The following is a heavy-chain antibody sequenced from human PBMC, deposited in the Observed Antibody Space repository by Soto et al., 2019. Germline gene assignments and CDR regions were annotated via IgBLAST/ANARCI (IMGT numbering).Heavy chain of an antibody. V-gene: IGHV1-46*01. Sequence: SVKVSCKASGYTFTSYYMHWVRQAPGQGLEWMGIINPSGGSTSYAQKFQGRVTMTRDTSTSTVYMELSRLRSDDTAVYYCARGLPHGSGSYYNGIDYWGQGTLVTVSS. J-gene: IGHJ4*02. CDR2: INPSGGST. CDR3: ARGLPHGSGSYYNGIDY. D-gene: IGHD3-10*01. CDR1: GYTFTSYY.